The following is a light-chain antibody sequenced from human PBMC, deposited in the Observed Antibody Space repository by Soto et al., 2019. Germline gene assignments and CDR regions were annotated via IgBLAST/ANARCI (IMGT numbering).Light chain of an antibody. V-gene: IGLV3-10*01. CDR2: EDT. CDR1: ALPKKH. J-gene: IGLJ2*01. CDR3: YSTDSSGNREV. Sequence: SYELTQPPSVSVSPGQTARITCAGDALPKKHAYWYQQKSGQAPVLVIYEDTKRPSGIPERFSGSKAGTMATLTISGAQVEDEADYYCYSTDSSGNREVFGGGTKVTVL.